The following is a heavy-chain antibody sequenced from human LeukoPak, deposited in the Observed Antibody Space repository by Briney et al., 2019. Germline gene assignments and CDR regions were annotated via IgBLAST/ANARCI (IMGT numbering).Heavy chain of an antibody. Sequence: GGSLRLSCAASGFTFSRYSMNWVRQAPGEGLEWVSSISSSSSYIYSADSVKGRFTISRDKAKNSLYLQMNSMRAEDTAIYCCAREGMVATFDYWGQGTLVTVSS. J-gene: IGHJ4*02. V-gene: IGHV3-21*01. D-gene: IGHD5-12*01. CDR1: GFTFSRYS. CDR3: AREGMVATFDY. CDR2: ISSSSSYI.